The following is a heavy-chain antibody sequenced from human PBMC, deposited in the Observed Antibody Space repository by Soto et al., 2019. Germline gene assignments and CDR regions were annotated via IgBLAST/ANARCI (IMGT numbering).Heavy chain of an antibody. CDR3: ARHRRTTVAKFYFDN. Sequence: QVQLQESGPGLVKPSETLSLTCTVSGGSINSYCWSWIRQPPGKGLEWIAYIFDSGNANYNPSLKNRVTISVDTSKNQFSLKLTSVTAADTAVYYCARHRRTTVAKFYFDNWGQGALVTVSS. D-gene: IGHD4-4*01. V-gene: IGHV4-59*08. J-gene: IGHJ4*02. CDR2: IFDSGNA. CDR1: GGSINSYC.